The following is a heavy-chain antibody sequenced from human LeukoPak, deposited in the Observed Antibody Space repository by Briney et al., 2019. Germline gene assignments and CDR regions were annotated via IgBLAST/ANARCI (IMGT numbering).Heavy chain of an antibody. CDR3: ARRSGSPLHFDY. Sequence: SETLSLTCAVYGGSFSGYYWSWIRQPPGKGLEWIGEINHSGSTNYNPSLKSRVTISVDTSKNQFSLKLSSVTAADTAVYYCARRSGSPLHFDYWGQGTLVTVSS. D-gene: IGHD1-26*01. CDR1: GGSFSGYY. J-gene: IGHJ4*02. V-gene: IGHV4-34*01. CDR2: INHSGST.